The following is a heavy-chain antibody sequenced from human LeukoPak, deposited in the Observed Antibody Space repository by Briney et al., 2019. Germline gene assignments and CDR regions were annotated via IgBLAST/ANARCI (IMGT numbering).Heavy chain of an antibody. CDR2: ISWNSGSI. J-gene: IGHJ4*02. V-gene: IGHV3-9*01. Sequence: GGSLRLSCAASGFTFTTYWMTWVRQAPGKGLEWVSGISWNSGSIGYADSVKGRFTISRDNSKNTLYLQMNSLRAEDTAVYYCAREKTHYWGSDYWGQGTLVTVSS. CDR3: AREKTHYWGSDY. CDR1: GFTFTTYW. D-gene: IGHD7-27*01.